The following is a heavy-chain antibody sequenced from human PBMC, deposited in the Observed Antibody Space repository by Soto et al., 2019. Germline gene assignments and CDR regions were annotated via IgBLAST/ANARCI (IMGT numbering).Heavy chain of an antibody. CDR1: GFTFSSFA. CDR3: XXXXXXXXXXX. V-gene: IGHV3-30-3*01. J-gene: IGHJ4*02. CDR2: ISYDGTNK. Sequence: QVQLVESGGGVVQPGRSLRLSCAASGFTFSSFAMHWVRQAPGKGLEWVAVISYDGTNKYYADSVKGRFTISRDNSKNTLXXXXXXXXXXXXXXXXXXXXXXXXXXXXWGQGTLVTVSS.